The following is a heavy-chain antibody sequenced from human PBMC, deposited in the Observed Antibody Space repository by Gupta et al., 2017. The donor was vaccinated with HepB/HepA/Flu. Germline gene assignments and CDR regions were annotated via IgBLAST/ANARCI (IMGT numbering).Heavy chain of an antibody. CDR2: ICGSGGST. Sequence: EVQLLESGGGLVQPGGSLRLPCAASGFTFSSYAMRWVRQAPGKGLEWVSAICGSGGSTYYSDSVKGRFTISRDNSKNTLYLQMNSLRAEDTAVYYCAKEGGYSSGYWFDPWGQGTLVTVSS. V-gene: IGHV3-23*01. D-gene: IGHD5-18*01. CDR1: GFTFSSYA. J-gene: IGHJ5*02. CDR3: AKEGGYSSGYWFDP.